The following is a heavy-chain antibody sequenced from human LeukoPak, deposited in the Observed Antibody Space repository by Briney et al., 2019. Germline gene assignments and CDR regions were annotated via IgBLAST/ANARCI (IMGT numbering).Heavy chain of an antibody. Sequence: PSETLSLTCAVSGYSISSGYYWGWIRQPPGKGLEWIGSIYHSGSTYYNPSLKSRVTISVDTSKNQLSLKLSSVTAADTAVYYCASGPYGSGSKIDYWGQGTLVTVSS. V-gene: IGHV4-38-2*01. CDR2: IYHSGST. D-gene: IGHD3-10*01. CDR3: ASGPYGSGSKIDY. CDR1: GYSISSGYY. J-gene: IGHJ4*02.